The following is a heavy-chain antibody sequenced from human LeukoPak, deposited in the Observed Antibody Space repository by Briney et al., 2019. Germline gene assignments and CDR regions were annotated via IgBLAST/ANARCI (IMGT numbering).Heavy chain of an antibody. CDR1: GFTFRSYS. CDR2: ISGSGDST. D-gene: IGHD5-12*01. CDR3: AKDLSYLVATIDFATDY. V-gene: IGHV3-23*01. J-gene: IGHJ4*02. Sequence: PGGSLRLSCAVSGFTFRSYSMNWVRQAPGRGLEWVSGISGSGDSTYYADSVKGRFTISRDNSKNTLYLQMNSLRAEDTALYYCAKDLSYLVATIDFATDYWGQGTLVTVSS.